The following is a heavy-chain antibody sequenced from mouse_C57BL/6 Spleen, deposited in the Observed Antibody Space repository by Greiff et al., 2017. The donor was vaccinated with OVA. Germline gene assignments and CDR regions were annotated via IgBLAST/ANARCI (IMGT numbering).Heavy chain of an antibody. V-gene: IGHV5-17*01. J-gene: IGHJ2*01. CDR1: GFTFSDYG. CDR2: ISSGSSTI. D-gene: IGHD2-4*01. Sequence: EVKLVESGGGLVKPGGSLKLSCAASGFTFSDYGMHWVRQAPEKGLEWVAYISSGSSTIYYADTVKGRFTISRDNAKNTLFLQMTSLRSEDTAMYYCARSYDYDVVYYFDYWGQGTTLTVSS. CDR3: ARSYDYDVVYYFDY.